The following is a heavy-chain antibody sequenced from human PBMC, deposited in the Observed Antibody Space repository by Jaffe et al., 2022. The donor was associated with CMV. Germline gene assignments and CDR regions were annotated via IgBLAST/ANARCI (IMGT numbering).Heavy chain of an antibody. CDR1: GGSFSGYY. CDR2: INHSGST. J-gene: IGHJ6*02. Sequence: QVQLQQWGAGLLKPSETLSLTCAVYGGSFSGYYWSWIRQPPGKGLEWIGEINHSGSTNYNPSLKSRVTISVDTSKNQFSLKLSSVTAADTAVYYCARGHKDSSGYSPYYYYYGMDVWGQGTTVTVSS. CDR3: ARGHKDSSGYSPYYYYYGMDV. V-gene: IGHV4-34*01. D-gene: IGHD3-22*01.